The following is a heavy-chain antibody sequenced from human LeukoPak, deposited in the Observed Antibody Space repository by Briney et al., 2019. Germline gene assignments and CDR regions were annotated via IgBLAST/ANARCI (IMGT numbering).Heavy chain of an antibody. D-gene: IGHD2-2*01. CDR2: ISAYSGNT. J-gene: IGHJ5*02. CDR3: ARDYCRSTSCYPLINWFDP. V-gene: IGHV1-18*01. CDR1: GYTFTNYS. Sequence: ASVKVSCKASGYTFTNYSISWVRQAPGQGLEWMGWISAYSGNTHYSHKLQGRVTMTTDTSTSTGYMELSSLRSEDTAVYYCARDYCRSTSCYPLINWFDPWGQGTLVTVSS.